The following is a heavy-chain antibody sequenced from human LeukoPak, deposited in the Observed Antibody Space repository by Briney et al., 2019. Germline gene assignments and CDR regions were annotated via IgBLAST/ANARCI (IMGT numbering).Heavy chain of an antibody. CDR2: IYSGGST. CDR3: ARDQSPDYYDSSGYFNAYGMDV. V-gene: IGHV3-66*01. Sequence: SWVRQAPXXXVXXXSVIYSGGSTYYADSVKGRFTISRDNSKNTLYLQMNSLRAEDTAVYYCARDQSPDYYDSSGYFNAYGMDVWGQGTTVTVSS. J-gene: IGHJ6*02. D-gene: IGHD3-22*01.